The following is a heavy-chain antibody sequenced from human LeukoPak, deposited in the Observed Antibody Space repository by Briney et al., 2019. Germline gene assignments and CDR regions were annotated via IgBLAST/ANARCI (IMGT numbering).Heavy chain of an antibody. J-gene: IGHJ5*02. V-gene: IGHV1-2*02. CDR3: ARGPIVVVVAATGGDWFDP. CDR1: GYTFTGYY. Sequence: ASVKVSCKASGYTFTGYYMHWVRQAPGQGLERMGWINPNSGGTNYAQKFQGRVTMTRDTSISTAYMELSRLRSDDTAVYYCARGPIVVVVAATGGDWFDPWGQGTLVTVSS. CDR2: INPNSGGT. D-gene: IGHD2-15*01.